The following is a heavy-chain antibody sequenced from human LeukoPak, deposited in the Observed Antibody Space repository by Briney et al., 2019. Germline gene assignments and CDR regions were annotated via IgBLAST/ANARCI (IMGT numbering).Heavy chain of an antibody. CDR1: GYTLTGLS. Sequence: ASVKVSCKVSGYTLTGLSMHWVRQAPGKGLEWMGGFDPEDGETIYAQKFQGRVTMTEDTSTDTAYMELSSLRSEDTAVYYCATDPWDYDSSGYEFDYWGQGTLVTVSS. J-gene: IGHJ4*02. CDR2: FDPEDGET. V-gene: IGHV1-24*01. D-gene: IGHD3-22*01. CDR3: ATDPWDYDSSGYEFDY.